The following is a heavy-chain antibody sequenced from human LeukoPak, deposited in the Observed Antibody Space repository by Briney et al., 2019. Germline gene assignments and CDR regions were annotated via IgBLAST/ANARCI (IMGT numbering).Heavy chain of an antibody. CDR2: IYYSGST. J-gene: IGHJ4*02. CDR1: GGSISSYY. CDR3: ARGLWGPHYFDY. Sequence: SETLSLTCTVSGGSISSYYWSWIRQPPGKGLEWIGYIYYSGSTNYNPSLKSRVTISVDTSKNQFSLKLSSVTAADTAVYYCARGLWGPHYFDYWGQGTLVTVSS. V-gene: IGHV4-59*01. D-gene: IGHD2-21*01.